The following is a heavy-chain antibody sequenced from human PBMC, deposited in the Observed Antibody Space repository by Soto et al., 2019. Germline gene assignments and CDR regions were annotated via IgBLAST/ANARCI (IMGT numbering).Heavy chain of an antibody. V-gene: IGHV1-18*01. J-gene: IGHJ4*02. CDR3: ARTLNEWLLGLD. D-gene: IGHD3-3*01. Sequence: DSVKVSCKASGYTFTSYCISWVRKAPGQGLEWMGWISAYNGNTNYAQKFQGRVTMTTDTSTSTAYMELRSLRSDDTAVYYCARTLNEWLLGLDWGQGTLVTVP. CDR1: GYTFTSYC. CDR2: ISAYNGNT.